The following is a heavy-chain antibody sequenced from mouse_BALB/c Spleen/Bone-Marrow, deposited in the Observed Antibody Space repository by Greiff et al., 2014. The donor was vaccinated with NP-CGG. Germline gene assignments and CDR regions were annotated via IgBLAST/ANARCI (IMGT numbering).Heavy chain of an antibody. CDR2: INPSSGYT. Sequence: LQESAAELARPGASVKMSCKASGYTFTSYTMHWVKQRPGQGLEWIGYINPSSGYTEYNQKFKDKTTLTADKSSSTAYMQLSSLTSEDSAVYYCARREVRRREVYFDYWGQGTTLTVSS. CDR1: GYTFTSYT. V-gene: IGHV1-4*02. CDR3: ARREVRRREVYFDY. J-gene: IGHJ2*01. D-gene: IGHD2-14*01.